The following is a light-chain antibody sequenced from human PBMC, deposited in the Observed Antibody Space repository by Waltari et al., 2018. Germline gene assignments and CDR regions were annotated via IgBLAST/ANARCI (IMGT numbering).Light chain of an antibody. J-gene: IGLJ3*02. V-gene: IGLV2-14*01. CDR2: DVF. Sequence: QSALTQPASVSGSPGQSITISCAGTSSDVGFYNYVSWYQQHPGKAPKLMIYDVFARPSWVSNRFSGAKSGNTASLTISGLQAEDEADYYCNSYTGSSSWVFGGGTKLTVL. CDR3: NSYTGSSSWV. CDR1: SSDVGFYNY.